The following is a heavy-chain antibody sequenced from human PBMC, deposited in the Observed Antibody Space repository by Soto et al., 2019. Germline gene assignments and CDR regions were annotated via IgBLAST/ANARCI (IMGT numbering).Heavy chain of an antibody. D-gene: IGHD3-22*01. Sequence: QVQLVQSGAEVKKPGASVKVSCKASGYTFTSYYMHWVRQAPGQGLEWMGIINPSGGSTSYAQKLQGRVNMTRDTSTSTVYMELSSLRSEDTAVYYCARVSMEYYYDSSGYYYFDYWGQGTLVTVSS. CDR1: GYTFTSYY. CDR3: ARVSMEYYYDSSGYYYFDY. CDR2: INPSGGST. J-gene: IGHJ4*02. V-gene: IGHV1-46*01.